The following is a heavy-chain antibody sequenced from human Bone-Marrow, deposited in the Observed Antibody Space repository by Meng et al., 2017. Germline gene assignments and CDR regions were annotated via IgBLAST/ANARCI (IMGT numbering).Heavy chain of an antibody. V-gene: IGHV4-34*01. CDR1: GGSFSGYY. D-gene: IGHD4-11*01. J-gene: IGHJ4*02. CDR3: ARGPTTMAHDFDY. CDR2: INHSGST. Sequence: VLLQQWGAGLFNPSETLSLTCAVYGGSFSGYYWSWIRQPPGKGLEWIGEINHSGSTNYNPSLESRATISVDTSQNNLSLKLSSVTAADSAVYYCARGPTTMAHDFDYWGQGTLVTVSS.